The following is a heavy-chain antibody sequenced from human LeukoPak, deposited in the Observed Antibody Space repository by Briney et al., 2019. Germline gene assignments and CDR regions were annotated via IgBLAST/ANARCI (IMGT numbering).Heavy chain of an antibody. CDR1: RGSFSSRPYY. J-gene: IGHJ5*02. CDR2: IYYSGST. D-gene: IGHD4-17*01. Sequence: SETLSLTCTVSRGSFSSRPYYWSWIRQPPGKGLEWIGYIYYSGSTNYNPSLKSRVTISVDTSKNQFSLKLSSVTAADTAVYYCARAATTAPSWFDPWGQGTLVTVSS. CDR3: ARAATTAPSWFDP. V-gene: IGHV4-61*01.